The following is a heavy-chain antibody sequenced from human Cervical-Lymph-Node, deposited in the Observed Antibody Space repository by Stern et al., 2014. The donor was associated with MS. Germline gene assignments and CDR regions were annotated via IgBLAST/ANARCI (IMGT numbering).Heavy chain of an antibody. J-gene: IGHJ4*02. Sequence: EVQLVQSGGGLVQPGRSLRLSCAASGFTFDDYAMHWVRQAPGKGLEWVSGSRWNSGTIGYADSVKGRFAISRDNAKNSLYLQMNSLRTEDTALYYCVKDISWGGLRHFEYWGQGTLVTVSS. D-gene: IGHD4-17*01. CDR3: VKDISWGGLRHFEY. CDR2: SRWNSGTI. V-gene: IGHV3-9*01. CDR1: GFTFDDYA.